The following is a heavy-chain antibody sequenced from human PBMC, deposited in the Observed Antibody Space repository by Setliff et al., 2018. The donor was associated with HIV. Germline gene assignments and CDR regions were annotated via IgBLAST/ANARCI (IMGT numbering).Heavy chain of an antibody. CDR2: VSTSNDNT. CDR3: ARVRQGPGDWYGLLDS. D-gene: IGHD6-19*01. CDR1: GYTFTTFG. Sequence: ASVKVSCKTSGYTFTTFGIVWVRQAPGQGLEWMGWVSTSNDNTYYIPKLRDRVTMTTDTSTTSSSMELRGLRSDDTAVYYCARVRQGPGDWYGLLDSWGQGSLVTVPQ. V-gene: IGHV1-18*01. J-gene: IGHJ4*02.